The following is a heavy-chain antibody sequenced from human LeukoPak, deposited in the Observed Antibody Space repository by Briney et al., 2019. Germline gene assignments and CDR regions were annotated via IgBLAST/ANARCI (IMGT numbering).Heavy chain of an antibody. J-gene: IGHJ6*02. CDR2: INNYTGDT. CDR1: GGSFTDYF. CDR3: ARGRIAKIVLVRCFSYGMDV. Sequence: SQTLSLTCTVSGGSFTDYFWTWIRHSPGEGLEWIGGINNYTGDTNYNQSLNSRVSISLENAKNPLSLQLECVTAPDTAVYYCARGRIAKIVLVRCFSYGMDVGGQGTAVSVS. D-gene: IGHD3-22*01. V-gene: IGHV4-34*01.